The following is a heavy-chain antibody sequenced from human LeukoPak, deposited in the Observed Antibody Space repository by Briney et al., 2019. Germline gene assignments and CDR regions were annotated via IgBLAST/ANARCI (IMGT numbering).Heavy chain of an antibody. CDR2: ISSNGGST. Sequence: GGSLRLSCAASGFTFSSYAMHWVRQAPGKGLEYVSAISSNGGSTYYANSVKGRFTISRDNSKNTLYLQMGSLRAEDMAVYYCARGPDFWSGYYTKNYYYYGMDVWGQGTTVTVSS. J-gene: IGHJ6*02. CDR1: GFTFSSYA. D-gene: IGHD3-3*01. V-gene: IGHV3-64*01. CDR3: ARGPDFWSGYYTKNYYYYGMDV.